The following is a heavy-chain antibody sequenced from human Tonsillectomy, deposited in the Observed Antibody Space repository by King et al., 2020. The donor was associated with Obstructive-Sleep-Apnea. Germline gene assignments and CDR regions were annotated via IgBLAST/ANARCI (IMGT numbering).Heavy chain of an antibody. CDR3: ARHDVLDGVCSCGSCYASLGPFDY. D-gene: IGHD2-15*01. Sequence: VQLQESGPGLVKPSETLSLTCTVSGGSISYYYWSWIRQPPGKGLEWIGYIYYSGSTNNNPSLKSRVTISVDTSKNQFSLKLSSVTAADTAVYYCARHDVLDGVCSCGSCYASLGPFDYWGQGTLVTVSS. V-gene: IGHV4-59*08. CDR2: IYYSGST. J-gene: IGHJ4*02. CDR1: GGSISYYY.